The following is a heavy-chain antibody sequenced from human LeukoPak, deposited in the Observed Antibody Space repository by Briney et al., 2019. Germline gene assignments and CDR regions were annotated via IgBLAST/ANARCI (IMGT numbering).Heavy chain of an antibody. V-gene: IGHV3-23*01. Sequence: PGGSLRLSCAASGFTLNSYAMSWVRQAPGKGLEWVSLISGNTGDTYYADSVKGRFTISRDIRKNTLYLRMNSLTAEDTATYFCAKDGLQSSEWSPAPNYWGQGTLVTVSS. J-gene: IGHJ4*02. CDR3: AKDGLQSSEWSPAPNY. CDR2: ISGNTGDT. D-gene: IGHD3-3*01. CDR1: GFTLNSYA.